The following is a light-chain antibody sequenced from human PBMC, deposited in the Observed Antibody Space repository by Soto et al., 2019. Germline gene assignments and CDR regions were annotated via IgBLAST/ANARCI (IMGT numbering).Light chain of an antibody. CDR3: QQYDSSSMYT. CDR1: KSVSSSY. CDR2: GTS. J-gene: IGKJ2*01. V-gene: IGKV3-20*01. Sequence: EIVLTQSPGTLSLSPGERATLSCRASKSVSSSYLAWYQQKPGQAPRLLIYGTSSRATGIPDRFSGSGSGTDFTLTISRLEPEDFAVYYCQQYDSSSMYTFGQGTKVEIK.